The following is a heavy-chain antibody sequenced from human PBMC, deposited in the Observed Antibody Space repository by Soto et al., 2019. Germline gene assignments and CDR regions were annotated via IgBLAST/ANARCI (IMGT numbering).Heavy chain of an antibody. CDR2: IYPGDSDT. Sequence: GESLKISCKGSGYSFTSNWIGWVRQMPGKGLEWMGIIYPGDSDTRYSPAFQGQVTISADKSISTAYLQWSGLKASDAAMYYCARPLSPYYYYYGMDVWGQGTTVTVSS. CDR1: GYSFTSNW. V-gene: IGHV5-51*01. CDR3: ARPLSPYYYYYGMDV. J-gene: IGHJ6*02.